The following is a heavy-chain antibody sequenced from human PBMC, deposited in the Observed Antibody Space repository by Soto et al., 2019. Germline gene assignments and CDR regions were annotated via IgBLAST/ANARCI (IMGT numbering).Heavy chain of an antibody. CDR3: ARGLDYSKVGY. V-gene: IGHV1-18*01. CDR2: IGGYKGNT. CDR1: GYTFTNYG. D-gene: IGHD4-4*01. Sequence: ASVKVSCKASGYTFTNYGVSWVRQAPGQGLEWMGWIGGYKGNTNYAQKLQGRVTLTTDTSTSTAYMELRSLRSDDTAVYYCARGLDYSKVGYWSQGTLVTVSS. J-gene: IGHJ4*02.